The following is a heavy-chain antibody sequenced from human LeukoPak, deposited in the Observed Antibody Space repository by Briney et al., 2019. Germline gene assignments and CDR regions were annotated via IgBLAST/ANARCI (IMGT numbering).Heavy chain of an antibody. CDR1: GGTFSSYA. J-gene: IGHJ6*03. CDR2: IIPIFGTA. CDR3: ARSSGGSSWYFSDYYYYMDV. D-gene: IGHD6-13*01. Sequence: SVKVSCKASGGTFSSYAISWVRQAPGQGLEWMGGIIPIFGTANYAQKFQGRVTITADESTSTAYMELSSLRSEDTAVYYCARSSGGSSWYFSDYYYYMDVWGKGTMVTVSS. V-gene: IGHV1-69*13.